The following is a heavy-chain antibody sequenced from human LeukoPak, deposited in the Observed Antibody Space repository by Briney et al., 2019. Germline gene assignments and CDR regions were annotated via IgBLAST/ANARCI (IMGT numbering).Heavy chain of an antibody. D-gene: IGHD5-12*01. Sequence: ASVKVSCKASGYTSTGYYMHWVRQAPGQGLEWMGWINPNSGGTNYAQKFQGRVTMTRDTSISTAYMELSRLRSDDTAVYYCAREPLGWGGYDYASDAFDIWGQGTMVTVSS. J-gene: IGHJ3*02. V-gene: IGHV1-2*02. CDR2: INPNSGGT. CDR1: GYTSTGYY. CDR3: AREPLGWGGYDYASDAFDI.